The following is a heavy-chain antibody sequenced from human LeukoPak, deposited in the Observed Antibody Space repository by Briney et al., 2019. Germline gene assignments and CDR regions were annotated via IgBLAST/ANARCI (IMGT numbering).Heavy chain of an antibody. V-gene: IGHV3-48*01. CDR2: SSSSSSTI. CDR1: GFTFSIYS. CDR3: AREPRHYGSGIPEGMDV. D-gene: IGHD3-10*01. Sequence: GGSLRLSCAASGFTFSIYSMNWVRQAPGKGLEWVSYSSSSSSTIYYADSVKGRFTISRDNGKNSLYLQMNNLRAEDTAVYYCAREPRHYGSGIPEGMDVWGKGTTVTVSS. J-gene: IGHJ6*04.